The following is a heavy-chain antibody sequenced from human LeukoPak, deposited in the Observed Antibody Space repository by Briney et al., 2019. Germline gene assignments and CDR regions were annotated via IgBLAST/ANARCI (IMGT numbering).Heavy chain of an antibody. J-gene: IGHJ4*02. V-gene: IGHV3-30*04. Sequence: GQSMRPSCAASGFTFSSYAMHCVRQAPGKVLEWVAAIPYDGSNTYYAGSVKGRVTISRDNSKNTLYLQMNSLRAEDTAVYYCARAPGDYTDYWGQGTLVTVSS. CDR2: IPYDGSNT. CDR1: GFTFSSYA. CDR3: ARAPGDYTDY.